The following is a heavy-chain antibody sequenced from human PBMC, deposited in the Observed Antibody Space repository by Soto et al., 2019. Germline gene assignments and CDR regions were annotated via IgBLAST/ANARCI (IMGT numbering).Heavy chain of an antibody. V-gene: IGHV5-51*01. Sequence: PGESLKISCQGSGYSFTGYWIGWVRQMSGEGLEWMGIIFPGDFDTRYSPSFQGQVTISVDKSINTAYLQWNSLKASDTAIYYCTRSSGMDVWGQGTTVTVSS. CDR2: IFPGDFDT. CDR1: GYSFTGYW. CDR3: TRSSGMDV. J-gene: IGHJ6*02.